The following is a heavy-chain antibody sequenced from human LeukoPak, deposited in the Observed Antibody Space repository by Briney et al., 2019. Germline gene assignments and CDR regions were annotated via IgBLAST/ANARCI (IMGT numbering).Heavy chain of an antibody. CDR3: AELGITMIGGV. CDR2: ISSSGSTI. J-gene: IGHJ6*04. CDR1: GFTFSSYS. V-gene: IGHV3-48*04. Sequence: GGSLRLSCAASGFTFSSYSMNWVRQAPGKGLEWVSYISSSGSTIYYADSVKGRFTISRDNAENSLSLQMNSLRAEDTAVYYCAELGITMIGGVWGKGTTVTISS. D-gene: IGHD3-10*02.